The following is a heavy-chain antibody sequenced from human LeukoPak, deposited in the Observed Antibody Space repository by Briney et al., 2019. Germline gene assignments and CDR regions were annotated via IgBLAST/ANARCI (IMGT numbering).Heavy chain of an antibody. Sequence: GRSLRLSCAPSGFTFSTFAVHCVRQSPGKEREGWAVISYDGSNKYYAASVTRRFTIYRDNSKNTLYLQMNSLRAEGTAVYYCARIAMAGTIIWYFDLWGRGTLVTVSS. J-gene: IGHJ2*01. CDR2: ISYDGSNK. V-gene: IGHV3-30*01. CDR3: ARIAMAGTIIWYFDL. CDR1: GFTFSTFA. D-gene: IGHD6-19*01.